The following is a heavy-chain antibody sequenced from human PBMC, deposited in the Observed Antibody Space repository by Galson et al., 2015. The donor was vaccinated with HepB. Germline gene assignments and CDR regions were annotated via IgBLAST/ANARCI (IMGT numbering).Heavy chain of an antibody. D-gene: IGHD2-15*01. V-gene: IGHV3-9*01. Sequence: SLRLSCAASGFNFDDYAIHWVRQAPGKGLEWVSGISWNSGWIDYADSVKGRFTISRDNAKDSLYLQMNSLRLEDTASYYCAKVMVGGGALSYFDSWGQGTLVTVSS. CDR2: ISWNSGWI. CDR1: GFNFDDYA. J-gene: IGHJ4*02. CDR3: AKVMVGGGALSYFDS.